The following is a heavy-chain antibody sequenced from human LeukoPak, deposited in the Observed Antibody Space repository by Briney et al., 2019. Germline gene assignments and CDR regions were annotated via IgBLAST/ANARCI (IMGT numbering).Heavy chain of an antibody. CDR1: GGSISSYY. CDR3: ARGYSSGWGIDY. J-gene: IGHJ4*02. Sequence: SETLSLTCTVSGGSISSYYWSGIRQPPGKGLEWIGYIYYSGSTNYNPSLKSRVTISVDTSKNQFSLKLSPVTAADTAVYYCARGYSSGWGIDYWGQGTLVTVSS. V-gene: IGHV4-59*01. D-gene: IGHD6-19*01. CDR2: IYYSGST.